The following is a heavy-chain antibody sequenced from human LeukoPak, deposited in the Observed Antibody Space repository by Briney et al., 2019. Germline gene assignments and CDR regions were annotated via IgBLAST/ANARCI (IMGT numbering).Heavy chain of an antibody. CDR1: GYTFTSYD. CDR3: ARDQLLIGMDV. Sequence: ASVKVSCKASGYTFTSYDINWVRQATGQGLEWMGWMNPNSGNTGYAQKFQGRVTMTRNTSISTAYLELSSLRSEDTAVYYRARDQLLIGMDVWGQGTTVTVSS. D-gene: IGHD2-2*01. J-gene: IGHJ6*02. V-gene: IGHV1-8*01. CDR2: MNPNSGNT.